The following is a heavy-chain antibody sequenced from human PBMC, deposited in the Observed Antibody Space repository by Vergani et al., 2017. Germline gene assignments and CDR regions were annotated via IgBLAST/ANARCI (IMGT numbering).Heavy chain of an antibody. J-gene: IGHJ4*02. Sequence: QVQLEQSGAEVKKPGSSVKVSCKASGGPFSNSAISWVRQAPGQGLEWMGRIIPMFDTADYAQKFQVRVTVTADESTSTAYRGLNSLRSEDTAVYFCAREGTHCNGGSCYSGALNFWGQGTLVTVSS. CDR1: GGPFSNSA. CDR2: IIPMFDTA. CDR3: AREGTHCNGGSCYSGALNF. D-gene: IGHD2-15*01. V-gene: IGHV1-69*13.